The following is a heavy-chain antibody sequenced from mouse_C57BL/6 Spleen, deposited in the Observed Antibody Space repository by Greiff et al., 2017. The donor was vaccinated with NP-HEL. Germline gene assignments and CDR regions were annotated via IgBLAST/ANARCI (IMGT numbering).Heavy chain of an antibody. CDR2: IHPNSGST. D-gene: IGHD1-1*01. CDR1: GYTFTSYW. J-gene: IGHJ4*01. Sequence: QVQLQQPGAELVKPGASVKLSCKASGYTFTSYWMHWVKQRPGQGLEWIGMIHPNSGSTNYTEKFTSKATLTVDKSSSTAYMQLSSLTSEDSAVYYCARGGSTVVATEAMDYWGQGTSVTVSS. V-gene: IGHV1-64*01. CDR3: ARGGSTVVATEAMDY.